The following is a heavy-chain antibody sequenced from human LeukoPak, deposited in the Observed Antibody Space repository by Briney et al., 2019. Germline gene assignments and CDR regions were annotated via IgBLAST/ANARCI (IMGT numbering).Heavy chain of an antibody. CDR1: GFTVSTNC. Sequence: PGGSLRLSCAASGFTVSTNCMTWVRQAPGKGLEWVSTIYSGGTTYYADSVMGRFTISRHNSRNTLYLQMNSLRAEDTAVYYCARVDTVMAYYFDLWGQGTLVNVSS. V-gene: IGHV3-53*04. D-gene: IGHD5-18*01. CDR3: ARVDTVMAYYFDL. J-gene: IGHJ4*02. CDR2: IYSGGTT.